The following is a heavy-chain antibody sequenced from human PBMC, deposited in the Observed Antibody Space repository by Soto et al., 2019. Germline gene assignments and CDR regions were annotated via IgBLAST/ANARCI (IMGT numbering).Heavy chain of an antibody. D-gene: IGHD3-10*01. CDR2: IIGSGGST. J-gene: IGHJ4*02. Sequence: GGFLRLSCAASGFTFSSYAMSWVRQAPGKGLEWVSAIIGSGGSTYYADSVKGRFTISRDNSKNTLYLQMNSLRAEDTAVYYCAKTIRGGPPQGYWGQGTLVTVS. V-gene: IGHV3-23*01. CDR1: GFTFSSYA. CDR3: AKTIRGGPPQGY.